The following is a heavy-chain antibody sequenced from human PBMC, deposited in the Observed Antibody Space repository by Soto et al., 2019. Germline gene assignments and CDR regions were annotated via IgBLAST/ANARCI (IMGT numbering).Heavy chain of an antibody. CDR1: GGSISSSSYY. CDR2: IYYSGST. V-gene: IGHV4-39*01. D-gene: IGHD3-3*01. Sequence: QLQLQESGPGLVKPSETLSLTCTVSGGSISSSSYYWGWIRQPPGKGLEWIGSIYYSGSTYYNPSLTSRVTISVDTSKNQFSLKLSSVTAADTAVYYCARGGFRITIFGVVSHPLDVWGQGTTVTVSS. J-gene: IGHJ6*02. CDR3: ARGGFRITIFGVVSHPLDV.